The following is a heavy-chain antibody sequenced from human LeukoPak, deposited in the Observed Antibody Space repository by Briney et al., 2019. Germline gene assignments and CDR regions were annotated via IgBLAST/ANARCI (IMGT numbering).Heavy chain of an antibody. CDR3: AGDLYGSGSLWFDP. V-gene: IGHV1-46*01. CDR1: GYTFTSYS. CDR2: INPSGGST. Sequence: ASVKVSCKASGYTFTSYSMHWMRQAPGQGLEWMGIINPSGGSTTYAQKFQGRVTMSRDTSTSTVYMELSSLRSEDTAVYYCAGDLYGSGSLWFDPWGQGTLVTVSS. D-gene: IGHD3-10*01. J-gene: IGHJ5*02.